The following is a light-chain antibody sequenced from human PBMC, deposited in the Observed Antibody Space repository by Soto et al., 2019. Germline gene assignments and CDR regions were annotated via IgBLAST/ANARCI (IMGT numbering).Light chain of an antibody. CDR1: SGSIASYY. V-gene: IGLV6-57*01. CDR3: QSYDSSNHVV. J-gene: IGLJ2*01. CDR2: EDN. Sequence: NFMLTQPHSVSESPGKTVTISCTRSSGSIASYYVQWYQQRPGSSPTTVIYEDNQRPSGVPDRFSASIDTSSNSASLTISGLTTEDEADYYCQSYDSSNHVVFGGGTKLTVL.